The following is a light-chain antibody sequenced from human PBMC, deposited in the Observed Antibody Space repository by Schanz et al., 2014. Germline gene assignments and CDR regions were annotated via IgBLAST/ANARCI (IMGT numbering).Light chain of an antibody. J-gene: IGLJ3*02. CDR2: EGS. CDR1: TSDIGSYDF. Sequence: QSALTQPASVSGAPGQSITISCTGTTSDIGSYDFVSWYRQHPGEAPKLMIYEGSKRPSGVSNRFSASKSGNTASLTISGLQAEDEADYWFSPSPPRXLPVFGGGTKLTVL. CDR3: SPSPPRXLPV. V-gene: IGLV2-23*01.